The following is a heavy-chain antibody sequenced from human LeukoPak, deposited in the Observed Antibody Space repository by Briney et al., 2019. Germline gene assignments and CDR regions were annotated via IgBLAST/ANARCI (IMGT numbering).Heavy chain of an antibody. CDR3: ARVGNPKYYYDSSGFPAY. CDR2: ISAYNGNT. J-gene: IGHJ4*02. Sequence: ASVKVSCKASGYTFTSYGISWVRQAPGQGLEWMGWISAYNGNTNYAQKLQGRVTMTTDTSTSTAYMELRSLRSDDTAVYYCARVGNPKYYYDSSGFPAYWGQGTLVTVSS. D-gene: IGHD3-22*01. CDR1: GYTFTSYG. V-gene: IGHV1-18*01.